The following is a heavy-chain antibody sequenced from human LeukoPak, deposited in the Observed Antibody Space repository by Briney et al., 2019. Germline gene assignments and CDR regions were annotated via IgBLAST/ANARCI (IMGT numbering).Heavy chain of an antibody. D-gene: IGHD3-3*01. V-gene: IGHV4-30-4*08. CDR2: TYYSGRT. CDR1: AGSISSGEYY. J-gene: IGHJ6*03. Sequence: SQTLSLTCTVSAGSISSGEYYWSWIRQPPGKGLEWIGYTYYSGRTYYNPSLKSRLAITVDTSKNQFSLKLNSVTAADTAVYYCARYYDFLSYMDVWGKGTTVTVSS. CDR3: ARYYDFLSYMDV.